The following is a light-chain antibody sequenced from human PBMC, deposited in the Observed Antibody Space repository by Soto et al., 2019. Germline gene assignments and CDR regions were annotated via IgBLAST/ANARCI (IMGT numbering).Light chain of an antibody. J-gene: IGKJ4*01. CDR1: QSVGSY. V-gene: IGKV3-11*01. CDR3: QQRSNWPLT. CDR2: DAS. Sequence: ENVFTQSPATLSFSPGERATPSCRASQSVGSYLAWYQQKPGQAPRLLIYDASNRATGIPARFSGSGSGTDFTLTISSLEPEDFAVYYCQQRSNWPLTFGGGTKVDIK.